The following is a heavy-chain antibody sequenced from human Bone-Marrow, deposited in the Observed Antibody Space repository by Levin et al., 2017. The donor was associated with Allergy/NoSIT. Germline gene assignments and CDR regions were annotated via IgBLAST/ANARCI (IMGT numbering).Heavy chain of an antibody. D-gene: IGHD4-23*01. CDR3: AREGDPDCGGNSMYFFDY. Sequence: ASVKVSCKASGYTFTSYYMHWVRQAPGQGLEWMGIINPSGGSTSYAQKFQGRVTMTRDTSTSTVYMELSSLRSEDTAVYYCAREGDPDCGGNSMYFFDYWGQGTLVTVSS. CDR1: GYTFTSYY. V-gene: IGHV1-46*01. J-gene: IGHJ4*02. CDR2: INPSGGST.